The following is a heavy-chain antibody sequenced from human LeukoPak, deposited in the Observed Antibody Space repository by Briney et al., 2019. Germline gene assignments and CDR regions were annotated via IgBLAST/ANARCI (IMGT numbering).Heavy chain of an antibody. Sequence: GGSLRLSCAASGFTFDDYAMHWVRQAPGKGLEWVSLISWDGGSTYYADSVKGRFTISSDNSKNSLYLQMNSLRAEDTALYYCAKGAVPAAIPPLNYYYYYYMDVWGKGTTVTVSS. CDR3: AKGAVPAAIPPLNYYYYYYMDV. J-gene: IGHJ6*03. V-gene: IGHV3-43D*03. D-gene: IGHD2-2*01. CDR2: ISWDGGST. CDR1: GFTFDDYA.